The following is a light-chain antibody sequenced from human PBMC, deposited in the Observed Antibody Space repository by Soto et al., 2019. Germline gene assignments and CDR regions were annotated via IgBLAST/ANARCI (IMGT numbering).Light chain of an antibody. V-gene: IGLV2-8*01. Sequence: QSALTQPPSASGSPGQSVTISCTGTSSDVGGYKYVSWYQQHPGKAPKLIIYDVIKRPSGVPDRFSGSKSGNTASLTVSGLQSDDEAEYYCSSSTCSDTLEVFGTGTKLTVL. CDR1: SSDVGGYKY. J-gene: IGLJ1*01. CDR2: DVI. CDR3: SSSTCSDTLEV.